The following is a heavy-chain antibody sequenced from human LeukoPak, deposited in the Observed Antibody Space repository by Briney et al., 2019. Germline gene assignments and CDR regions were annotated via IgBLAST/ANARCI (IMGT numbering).Heavy chain of an antibody. CDR3: AKSIEAAVVVTDGDYFRY. V-gene: IGHV3-23*01. CDR2: ISGSGGSI. CDR1: GFIFSNYV. Sequence: GGSLRLSCAASGFIFSNYVMSWVRQAPGKGLEWVSTISGSGGSIYYADSVKGRLTISRDNSKNTLYLQMNSLRVDDTAVYYCAKSIEAAVVVTDGDYFRYWGQGSLVTVSP. D-gene: IGHD2-15*01. J-gene: IGHJ4*02.